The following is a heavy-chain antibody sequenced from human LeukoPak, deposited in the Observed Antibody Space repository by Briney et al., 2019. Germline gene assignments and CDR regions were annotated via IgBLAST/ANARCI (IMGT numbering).Heavy chain of an antibody. J-gene: IGHJ4*02. CDR1: GFTFSSYS. CDR3: AREFYSYGVFDY. V-gene: IGHV3-21*01. Sequence: SLRLSCAASGFTFSSYSMNWVRQAPGEGLELVSSISSSYNYIYYADSLKGRFTVSRDNAKNSLYLQMNSLRAKDTAVYYCAREFYSYGVFDYWGQGTLVTVSS. CDR2: ISSSYNYI. D-gene: IGHD5-18*01.